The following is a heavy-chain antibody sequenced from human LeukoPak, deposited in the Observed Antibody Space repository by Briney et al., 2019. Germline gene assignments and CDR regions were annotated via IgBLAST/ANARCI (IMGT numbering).Heavy chain of an antibody. CDR1: GGSISSGDYY. V-gene: IGHV4-31*03. Sequence: PSETLSLTCTVSGGSISSGDYYWSWIRQHPGKGLEWIGYIYYCGNTYYNPSLKSRVTISIDTSKNQLSLKLSSVTAADTAVYYCARAPLVLVAATGHGAFDIWGQGTMVTVSS. CDR3: ARAPLVLVAATGHGAFDI. J-gene: IGHJ3*02. D-gene: IGHD2-15*01. CDR2: IYYCGNT.